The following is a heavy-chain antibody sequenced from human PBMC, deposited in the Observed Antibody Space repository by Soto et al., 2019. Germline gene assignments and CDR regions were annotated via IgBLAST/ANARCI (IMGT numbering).Heavy chain of an antibody. CDR3: ARASGTVNLYYYYGLDV. V-gene: IGHV4-34*01. J-gene: IGHJ6*02. CDR2: INHSGTT. CDR1: GGSFSGNY. D-gene: IGHD1-1*01. Sequence: QVQLQQWGAGLLKPSETLSLTCAVYGGSFSGNYWSWIRQPPGKGLEWIGEINHSGTTNYNPSLMSRVTIAVDTSQSQCSLTLNSVTAADTAVYYCARASGTVNLYYYYGLDVWGQGTTVTVSS.